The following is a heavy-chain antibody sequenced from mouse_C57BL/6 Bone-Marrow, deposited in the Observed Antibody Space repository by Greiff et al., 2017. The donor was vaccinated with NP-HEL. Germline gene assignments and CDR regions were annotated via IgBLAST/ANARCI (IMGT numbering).Heavy chain of an antibody. Sequence: QVQLQQPGAELVKPGASVKVSCKASGYTFTSYWMHWVKQRHGKGLEWIGRIHPSDSYTNYNQKFKGKATLTVDKSSSTAYMQHSSLTSEDSAVYDFAIGFFITTVDDWGQGTTLTVAS. CDR2: IHPSDSYT. CDR3: AIGFFITTVDD. V-gene: IGHV1-74*01. D-gene: IGHD1-1*01. CDR1: GYTFTSYW. J-gene: IGHJ2*01.